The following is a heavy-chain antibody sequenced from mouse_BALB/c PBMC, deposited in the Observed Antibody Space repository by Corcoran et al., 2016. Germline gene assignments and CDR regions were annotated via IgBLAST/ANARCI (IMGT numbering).Heavy chain of an antibody. CDR1: GYTFTEYT. J-gene: IGHJ2*01. CDR2: FYPGSGSI. CDR3: AIHEEGYDYDVFDY. D-gene: IGHD2-4*01. Sequence: VKLQQSGAEMVKPGASVKLSCKASGYTFTEYTIHWVKQRSGQGLEWIGWFYPGSGSIKYNEKFKDKATLTADKSSSTGYMELSRLTSEDSAVYFCAIHEEGYDYDVFDYWGQGTTLTVSA. V-gene: IGHV1-62-2*01.